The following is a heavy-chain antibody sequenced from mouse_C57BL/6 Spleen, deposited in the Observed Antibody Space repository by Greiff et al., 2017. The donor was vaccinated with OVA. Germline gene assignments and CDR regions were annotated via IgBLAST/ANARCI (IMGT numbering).Heavy chain of an antibody. Sequence: EVQLQQSGPGLVKPSQSLSLTCSVTGYSITSGYYWNWIRQFPGNKLEWMGYISYDGSNNYNPSLKNRISITRDTSKNQFFLKLNSVTTEDTATYYCARGGKNHYDEFDYWGQGTTLTVSS. D-gene: IGHD2-4*01. CDR1: GYSITSGYY. J-gene: IGHJ2*01. CDR2: ISYDGSN. CDR3: ARGGKNHYDEFDY. V-gene: IGHV3-6*01.